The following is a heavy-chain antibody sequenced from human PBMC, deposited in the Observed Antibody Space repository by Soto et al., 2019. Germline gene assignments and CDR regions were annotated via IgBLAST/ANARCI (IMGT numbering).Heavy chain of an antibody. CDR2: IYYSGST. Sequence: SETLSLTCTVSGGSISSYYWSWIRQPPGKGLEWIGYIYYSGSTNYNPSLKSRVTISVDTSKNQFSLKLSSVTAADTAVYYCARSMGLYCSGGSCYGGHWFDPWGQGTLVTVSS. CDR1: GGSISSYY. CDR3: ARSMGLYCSGGSCYGGHWFDP. J-gene: IGHJ5*02. D-gene: IGHD2-15*01. V-gene: IGHV4-59*01.